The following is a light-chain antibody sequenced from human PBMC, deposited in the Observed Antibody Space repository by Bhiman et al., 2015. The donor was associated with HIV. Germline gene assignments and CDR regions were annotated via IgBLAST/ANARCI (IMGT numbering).Light chain of an antibody. CDR1: SRDVGGYDY. J-gene: IGLJ3*02. CDR2: DVS. CDR3: AAWDDSLHGPV. Sequence: QSALTQPASVSGSPGQSITISCTGTSRDVGGYDYVSWYQQHPGKAPQLIIYDVSLRPSGISNRFSGSKSGNTASLTISGLQAEDEADYYCAAWDDSLHGPVFGGGTKLTVL. V-gene: IGLV2-14*03.